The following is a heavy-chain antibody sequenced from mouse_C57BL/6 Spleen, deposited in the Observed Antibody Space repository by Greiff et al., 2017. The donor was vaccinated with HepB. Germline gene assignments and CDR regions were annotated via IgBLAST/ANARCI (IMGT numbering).Heavy chain of an antibody. Sequence: EVQLQQSGPVLVKPGASVKMSCKASGYTFTDYYMNWVKQSHGKSLEWIGVINPYNGGTSYNQKFKGKATLTVDKSSSTAYMELNSLTSEDSAVYYCASRGPYGNWYFDVWGTGTTVTVSS. V-gene: IGHV1-19*01. D-gene: IGHD2-10*02. J-gene: IGHJ1*03. CDR1: GYTFTDYY. CDR2: INPYNGGT. CDR3: ASRGPYGNWYFDV.